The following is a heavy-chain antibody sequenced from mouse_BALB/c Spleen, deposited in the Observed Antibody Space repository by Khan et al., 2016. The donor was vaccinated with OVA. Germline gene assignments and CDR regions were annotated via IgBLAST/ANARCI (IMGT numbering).Heavy chain of an antibody. J-gene: IGHJ3*01. CDR3: ARSGYGSFGY. CDR1: GYTFTDYN. D-gene: IGHD1-2*01. CDR2: IFPNTGGT. V-gene: IGHV1S29*02. Sequence: EVQLQESGPELVKPGASVKISCKASGYTFTDYNMDWVRQSQGESLEWIGYIFPNTGGTGYNQKVKTKATFTVDSSSSTVYMEIRSLTSEDAAVYCCARSGYGSFGYWGQGTLVTVSA.